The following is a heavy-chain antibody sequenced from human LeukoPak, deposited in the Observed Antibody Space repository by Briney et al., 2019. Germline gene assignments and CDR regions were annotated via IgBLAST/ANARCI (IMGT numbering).Heavy chain of an antibody. J-gene: IGHJ6*03. Sequence: SQTLTLTCSVSGDYDSTGSYYWAWIRQPAGKGLEWIWRAHRSAASNYNPSLKDRVIISMDLPNNQFSLRLTSVTAADTAKYYCARDGYSGYYSYLDVWGKGTTVIVSS. CDR2: AHRSAAS. D-gene: IGHD5-24*01. CDR1: GDYDSTGSYY. CDR3: ARDGYSGYYSYLDV. V-gene: IGHV4-61*02.